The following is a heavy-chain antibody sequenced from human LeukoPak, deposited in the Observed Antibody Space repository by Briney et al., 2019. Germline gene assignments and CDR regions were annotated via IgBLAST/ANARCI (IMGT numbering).Heavy chain of an antibody. D-gene: IGHD3-22*01. CDR1: GYTFTAYY. Sequence: GASVKVSCTASGYTFTAYYIHWVRQAPGQGLEWMGWVNPNSGGTKYIQNFEGRVTMTRVTSISTAYMELRRLRSDGTAVYYGAKGLDYNGNSDYDSVDVWGQGTMVTVSS. CDR3: AKGLDYNGNSDYDSVDV. CDR2: VNPNSGGT. J-gene: IGHJ3*01. V-gene: IGHV1-2*02.